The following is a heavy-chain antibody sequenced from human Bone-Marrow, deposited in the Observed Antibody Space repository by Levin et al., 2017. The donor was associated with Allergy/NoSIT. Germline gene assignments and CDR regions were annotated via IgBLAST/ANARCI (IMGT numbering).Heavy chain of an antibody. CDR3: ASLPHSSGWSVFDS. CDR1: GGSVSQSY. Sequence: NSSETLSLTCTVSGGSVSQSYWTWIRQSPGKRLEWIGTLYSSGSTIYNPSVKSRVTMSVDTSKNQVALNLTSVTAADTAVYYCASLPHSSGWSVFDSWGQGTLVAVSS. D-gene: IGHD6-19*01. V-gene: IGHV4-59*02. CDR2: LYSSGST. J-gene: IGHJ4*02.